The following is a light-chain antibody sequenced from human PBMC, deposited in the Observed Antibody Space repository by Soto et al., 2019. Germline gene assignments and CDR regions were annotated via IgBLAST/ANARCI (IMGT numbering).Light chain of an antibody. CDR1: QSVTTR. V-gene: IGKV3-11*01. J-gene: IGKJ2*01. Sequence: EIVLTQSPDTLSLSPGGRATLSCRASQSVTTRLAWYQQKPGQPPRLLISGASVRASGVPVRISGSGSWTDFTLTISSLQPEDFATYYCQQANSFPVSFGQGTKLEI. CDR2: GAS. CDR3: QQANSFPVS.